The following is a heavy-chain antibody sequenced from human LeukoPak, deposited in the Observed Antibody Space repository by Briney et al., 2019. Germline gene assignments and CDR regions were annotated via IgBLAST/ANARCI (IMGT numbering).Heavy chain of an antibody. CDR1: GVTFNGYD. J-gene: IGHJ4*02. CDR3: AKDFRIGYSAHFDY. CDR2: IGTAGDT. Sequence: PGGSLRLSCAASGVTFNGYDMHWVRLVVGKGLQWVSAIGTAGDTYYSVSVRGRFTISRGNARNSLYLQMNSLRADDTAVYYCAKDFRIGYSAHFDYWGQGALVTVSS. D-gene: IGHD2-21*01. V-gene: IGHV3-13*01.